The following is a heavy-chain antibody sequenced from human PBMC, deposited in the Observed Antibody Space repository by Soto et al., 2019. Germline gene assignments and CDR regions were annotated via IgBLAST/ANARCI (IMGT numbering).Heavy chain of an antibody. Sequence: SETLSLTCAVYGGSFSGYYWSWIRQPPGKGLEWIGEINHSGSTNHNPSLKSRVTISVDTSKNQFSLKLSSVTAADTAVYYCARGGKELGYSYGKYNWFDPWGQGTLVTVSS. D-gene: IGHD5-18*01. CDR3: ARGGKELGYSYGKYNWFDP. V-gene: IGHV4-34*01. CDR1: GGSFSGYY. CDR2: INHSGST. J-gene: IGHJ5*02.